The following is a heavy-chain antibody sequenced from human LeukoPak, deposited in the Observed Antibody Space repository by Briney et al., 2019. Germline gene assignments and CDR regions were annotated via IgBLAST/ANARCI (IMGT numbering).Heavy chain of an antibody. J-gene: IGHJ6*03. D-gene: IGHD6-19*01. Sequence: SETLSLTCTVSGGSIGSYYWSWIRQPPGKGLEWTGYIYYSGSTNYNPSLKSRVTISGDTSKNQFSLKLSAVTAADTAVYYCARGYVSIAVAGYYYYMDVWGKGTTVTVSS. V-gene: IGHV4-59*01. CDR1: GGSIGSYY. CDR2: IYYSGST. CDR3: ARGYVSIAVAGYYYYMDV.